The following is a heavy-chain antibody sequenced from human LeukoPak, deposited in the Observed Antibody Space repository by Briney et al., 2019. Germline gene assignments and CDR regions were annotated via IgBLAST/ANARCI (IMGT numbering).Heavy chain of an antibody. V-gene: IGHV3-66*01. J-gene: IGHJ4*02. CDR2: IYSGGST. CDR3: ARDFFGDGYPRQDY. D-gene: IGHD5-24*01. CDR1: GFTVSSNY. Sequence: PGGSLKLSCAASGFTVSSNYMSWVRQAPGKGLEWVSVIYSGGSTYYADSVKGRFTISRDNSKNTLYLQMNSLRAEDTAVYYCARDFFGDGYPRQDYWGQGTLVTVSS.